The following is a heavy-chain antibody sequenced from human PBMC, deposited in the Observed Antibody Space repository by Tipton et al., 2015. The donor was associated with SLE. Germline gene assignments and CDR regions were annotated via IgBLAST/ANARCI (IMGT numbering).Heavy chain of an antibody. CDR2: IYYSGIT. J-gene: IGHJ4*02. D-gene: IGHD6-19*01. Sequence: TLSLTCTVSGGSISSGGYYWSWIRQHPGKGLEWIGYIYYSGITYYNPSLESRVTISVDTSKNQFSLKLSSVTAADTAVYYCARAAGDWQWRDYWGQGTLVTVSS. CDR1: GGSISSGGYY. V-gene: IGHV4-31*02. CDR3: ARAAGDWQWRDY.